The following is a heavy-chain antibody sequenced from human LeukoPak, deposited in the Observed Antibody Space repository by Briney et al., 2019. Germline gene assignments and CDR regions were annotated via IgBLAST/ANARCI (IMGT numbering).Heavy chain of an antibody. V-gene: IGHV1-69*13. J-gene: IGHJ4*02. CDR1: GGTFSSYA. D-gene: IGHD2-21*02. CDR2: IIPIFGTA. Sequence: SVKVSCKASGGTFSSYAIGWVRHAPGQGLEWMGGIIPIFGTANYAQKFQGGVTITSNGSTSTAYMELSSLRSEDTAVYYCARDLCGGDCYSDYFDYWGQGTLVTVSS. CDR3: ARDLCGGDCYSDYFDY.